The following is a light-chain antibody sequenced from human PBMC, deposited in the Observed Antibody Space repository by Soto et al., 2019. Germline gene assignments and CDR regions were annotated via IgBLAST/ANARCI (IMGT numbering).Light chain of an antibody. J-gene: IGKJ4*01. CDR1: QSGSNN. CDR2: YAS. Sequence: IGMTRCQATLSLSPGEKSTLSGRASQSGSNNLAWYQQKPGQAPRLLISYASTRAPGIPPRFSGSGSGAEFTLTISSLQSEDFAVYYCQQYNNWPGTFGGGAKVDIK. V-gene: IGKV3-15*01. CDR3: QQYNNWPGT.